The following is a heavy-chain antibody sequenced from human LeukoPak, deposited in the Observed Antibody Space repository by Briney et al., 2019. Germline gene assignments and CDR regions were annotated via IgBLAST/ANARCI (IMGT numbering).Heavy chain of an antibody. J-gene: IGHJ3*02. Sequence: PGGSLRLSCAASGFTFSSYWMSWVRQAPGKGLEWVANIKQDGSEKYYVDSVKGRFTISRDNAKNSLYLQMNSLRAEDTAVYYCARATMIVVVLDAFDIWGQRTMVTVSS. CDR1: GFTFSSYW. V-gene: IGHV3-7*01. CDR3: ARATMIVVVLDAFDI. CDR2: IKQDGSEK. D-gene: IGHD3-22*01.